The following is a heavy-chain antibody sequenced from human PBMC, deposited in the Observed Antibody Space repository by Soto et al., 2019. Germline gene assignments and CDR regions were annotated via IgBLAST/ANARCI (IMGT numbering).Heavy chain of an antibody. CDR1: GFTSSSYA. Sequence: QVQLVESGGGVVQPGRSLRLSCAASGFTSSSYAMHWVRQAPGKGLEWVAVISYDGSNKYYADSVKGRFTISRDNSKNTLYLQMNSLRAEDTAVYYCARDVEVGADSSYYFDYWGQGTLVTVSS. CDR2: ISYDGSNK. CDR3: ARDVEVGADSSYYFDY. J-gene: IGHJ4*02. V-gene: IGHV3-30-3*01. D-gene: IGHD1-26*01.